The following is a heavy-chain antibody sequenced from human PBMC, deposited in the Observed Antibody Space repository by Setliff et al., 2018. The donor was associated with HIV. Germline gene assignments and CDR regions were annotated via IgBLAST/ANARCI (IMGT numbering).Heavy chain of an antibody. J-gene: IGHJ3*02. Sequence: SVKVSCKASGGTFRTFVINWVRQAPGRGFEWLGRIIPVLGTTYSAQKFQGRLTLRADKSCTTAYLDLSSLRSEDTAIYYCARSVWPVIVPTDPTVDAFNIWGQGTKVTVSS. CDR2: IIPVLGTT. CDR1: GGTFRTFV. D-gene: IGHD3-16*02. CDR3: ARSVWPVIVPTDPTVDAFNI. V-gene: IGHV1-69*06.